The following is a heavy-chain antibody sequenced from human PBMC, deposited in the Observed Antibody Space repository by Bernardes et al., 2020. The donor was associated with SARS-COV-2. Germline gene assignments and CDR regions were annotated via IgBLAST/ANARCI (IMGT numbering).Heavy chain of an antibody. D-gene: IGHD2-21*01. CDR3: AKDLFWWSAADF. CDR2: SGGDGGT. CDR1: GFAFSSTG. Sequence: GGSLRLSCAASGFAFSSTGMSWVRQAPGKGLEWVSSSGGDGGTHYADSVRGRFTISRDTSRNTLFLQMNSLRGEDTAVYYCAKDLFWWSAADFWGQGTVVTVSS. V-gene: IGHV3-23*01. J-gene: IGHJ4*02.